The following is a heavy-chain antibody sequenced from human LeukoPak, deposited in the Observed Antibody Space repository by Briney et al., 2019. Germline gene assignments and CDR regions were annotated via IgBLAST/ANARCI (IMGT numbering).Heavy chain of an antibody. Sequence: GASVKVSCKASGYTSTSYYMHWVRQAPGQGLEWMGIINPSGGSTSYAQKFQGRVTMTRDTSTSTVYMELSSLRSEDTAVYYCARGFGSGFYYYGMDVWGQGTTVTVSS. CDR2: INPSGGST. CDR3: ARGFGSGFYYYGMDV. J-gene: IGHJ6*02. D-gene: IGHD6-19*01. V-gene: IGHV1-46*01. CDR1: GYTSTSYY.